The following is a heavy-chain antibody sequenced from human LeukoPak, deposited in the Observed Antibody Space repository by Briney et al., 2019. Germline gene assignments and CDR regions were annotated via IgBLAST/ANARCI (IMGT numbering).Heavy chain of an antibody. J-gene: IGHJ6*03. V-gene: IGHV3-11*04. CDR3: ARGEYSSSSAYYYSYYMDV. CDR2: ISSSGSTI. D-gene: IGHD6-6*01. Sequence: GGSLRLSCAASGFTFSDYYMSWIRQAPGKGLEWVSYISSSGSTIYYADSVKGRFTISRDNAKNSLYLQMNSLRAEDTAVYYCARGEYSSSSAYYYSYYMDVWGKGTTVTVSS. CDR1: GFTFSDYY.